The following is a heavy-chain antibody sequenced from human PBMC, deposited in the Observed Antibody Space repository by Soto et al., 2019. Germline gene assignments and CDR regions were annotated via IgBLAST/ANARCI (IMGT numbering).Heavy chain of an antibody. CDR3: VREGRGSFDF. V-gene: IGHV3-23*01. Sequence: GGSLRLSCAASGFIFTNYVMNWVRQAPGKGLEWVSVIGGRGNSAYYADSVQGRFTISRDNSKNTLSLQMSSLTADDTAIYYCVREGRGSFDFWGRGTMVTVSS. CDR2: IGGRGNSA. J-gene: IGHJ3*01. D-gene: IGHD5-12*01. CDR1: GFIFTNYV.